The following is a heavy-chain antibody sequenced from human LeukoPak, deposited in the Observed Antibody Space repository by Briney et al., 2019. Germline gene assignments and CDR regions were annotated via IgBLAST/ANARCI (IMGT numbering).Heavy chain of an antibody. CDR3: ARDGYPFDL. Sequence: GGSLRLSCAASGFTFSSYWMSWVRQAPGKGLEWVANIKQDGSERYYVDSAKGRFTISRDNAKNSLYLQMSSLRVEDTAVYYCARDGYPFDLWGRGILVTVSS. J-gene: IGHJ2*01. V-gene: IGHV3-7*04. D-gene: IGHD2-2*03. CDR1: GFTFSSYW. CDR2: IKQDGSER.